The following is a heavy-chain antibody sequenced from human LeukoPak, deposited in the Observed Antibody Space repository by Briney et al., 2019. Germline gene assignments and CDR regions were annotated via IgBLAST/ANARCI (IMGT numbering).Heavy chain of an antibody. Sequence: GGSLRLSCAASGFTFSSYWMSWVRQAPGKGLEWVANIKQDGSEKYYVDSVKGRFTISRDNAKNSLYLQMNSLRAEDTAVYYCARESYDSSGYYYFSSGQGSSLDPGYFDYWGQGTLVTVSS. CDR3: ARESYDSSGYYYFSSGQGSSLDPGYFDY. D-gene: IGHD3-22*01. J-gene: IGHJ4*02. V-gene: IGHV3-7*01. CDR1: GFTFSSYW. CDR2: IKQDGSEK.